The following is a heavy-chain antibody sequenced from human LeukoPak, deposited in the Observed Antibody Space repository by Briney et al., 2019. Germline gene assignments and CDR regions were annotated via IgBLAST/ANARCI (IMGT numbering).Heavy chain of an antibody. CDR2: ISNSGSSI. CDR1: GFTFSDSY. D-gene: IGHD7-27*01. J-gene: IGHJ4*02. V-gene: IGHV3-11*04. Sequence: GGSLRLSCAASGFTFSDSYMTWIRQAPGRGLEWVSYISNSGSSIYYADSVKGRFTTSRDNAKSSLYLQMNSLRAEDTAVYYCGRGHWGLDYWGQGALVTVSS. CDR3: GRGHWGLDY.